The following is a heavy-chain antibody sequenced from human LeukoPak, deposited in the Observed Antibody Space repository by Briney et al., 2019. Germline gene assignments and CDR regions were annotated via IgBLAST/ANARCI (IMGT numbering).Heavy chain of an antibody. CDR2: IYSGGTT. J-gene: IGHJ3*02. CDR3: AKAQGYSSGWSTLHDAFDI. Sequence: PGGSLRLSCAATGFTVSSNYMSWVRQAPGKGLEWVSDIYSGGTTYYADSVKGRFTISRDNSKNTLYLQMNSLRAEDTAVYYCAKAQGYSSGWSTLHDAFDIWGQGTMVTVSS. D-gene: IGHD6-19*01. V-gene: IGHV3-53*01. CDR1: GFTVSSNY.